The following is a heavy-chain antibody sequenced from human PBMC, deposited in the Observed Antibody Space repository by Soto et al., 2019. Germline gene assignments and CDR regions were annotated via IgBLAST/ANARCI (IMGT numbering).Heavy chain of an antibody. D-gene: IGHD2-2*01. CDR3: ASRGCSSTSCSFYYGMDV. CDR2: ISGSGGST. V-gene: IGHV3-23*01. CDR1: GFTFSSYA. J-gene: IGHJ6*02. Sequence: VQLLESGGGLVQPGGSLRLSCAASGFTFSSYAMSWVRQAPGKGLEWVSAISGSGGSTYYADSVKGRFTISRDNSKNTLYLQMNSLRAEDTAVYYCASRGCSSTSCSFYYGMDVWGQGTTVTVSS.